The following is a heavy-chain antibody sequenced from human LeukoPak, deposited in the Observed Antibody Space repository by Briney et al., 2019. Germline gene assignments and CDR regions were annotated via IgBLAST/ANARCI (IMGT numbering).Heavy chain of an antibody. Sequence: PSETLSLTCTVSGGSISSSSYYWGWIRQPPGKGLEWIGSIYYSGSTYYNPSLKSRVTISVDTSKDQFSLKLSSVTAADTALYYCAREFHPAYCGGDCYWGWAFDIWGQGTMVTVSS. D-gene: IGHD2-21*02. CDR3: AREFHPAYCGGDCYWGWAFDI. CDR1: GGSISSSSYY. CDR2: IYYSGST. J-gene: IGHJ3*02. V-gene: IGHV4-39*02.